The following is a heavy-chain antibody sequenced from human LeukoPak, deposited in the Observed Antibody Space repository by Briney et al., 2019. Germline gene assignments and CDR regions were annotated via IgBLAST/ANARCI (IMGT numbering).Heavy chain of an antibody. V-gene: IGHV3-48*02. CDR2: VSSSSNTI. CDR1: GFTFSSYS. J-gene: IGHJ6*02. Sequence: PGRSLRLSCAASGFTFSSYSMNWVRQAPGKGLEWVSYVSSSSNTIYYADSVKGRFTISRDNAKNSLFLQVNSLRDEDTAVYYCASHTPFGMDVWGQGTTVTVSS. CDR3: ASHTPFGMDV.